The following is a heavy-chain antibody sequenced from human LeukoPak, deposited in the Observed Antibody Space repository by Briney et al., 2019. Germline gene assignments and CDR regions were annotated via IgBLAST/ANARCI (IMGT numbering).Heavy chain of an antibody. CDR1: GYTFTSYG. Sequence: GASVKVSCKASGYTFTSYGISWVRQAPGQGLEWVGWISAYNGNTNYAQKLQGRVTMTTDTSTSTAYMELRSLRSDDTAVYYCARRYCSSTSCYRQLEYWGQGTLVTVSS. J-gene: IGHJ4*02. V-gene: IGHV1-18*01. CDR3: ARRYCSSTSCYRQLEY. CDR2: ISAYNGNT. D-gene: IGHD2-2*01.